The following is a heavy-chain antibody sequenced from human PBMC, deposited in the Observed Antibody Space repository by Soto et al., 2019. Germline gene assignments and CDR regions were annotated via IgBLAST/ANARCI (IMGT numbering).Heavy chain of an antibody. J-gene: IGHJ4*02. Sequence: QVQLVQSGAEVKKSGASVKVSCKTSGYTFTSYGITWVRQAPGQGLEWMGWISGYNGNTNYAQMLQGRITMTIDTSTRTAYMDLRSLKSDDTAVYFCARGNYFDSSGPVDYWGQGALVTISS. CDR3: ARGNYFDSSGPVDY. V-gene: IGHV1-18*04. CDR2: ISGYNGNT. D-gene: IGHD3-22*01. CDR1: GYTFTSYG.